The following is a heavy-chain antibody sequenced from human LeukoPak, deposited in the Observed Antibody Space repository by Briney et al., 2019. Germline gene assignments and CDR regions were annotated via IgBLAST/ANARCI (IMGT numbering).Heavy chain of an antibody. CDR3: ARTANFAAGYYIDY. V-gene: IGHV3-21*01. CDR1: GFTFSSYT. D-gene: IGHD6-13*01. J-gene: IGHJ4*02. CDR2: ISGSGRHK. Sequence: PGRSLRLSCAASGFTFSSYTMNWVRQAPGKGLEWVSSISGSGRHKYYADSVKGRFTISRDNAKNSLYLQMNSLRAEDTAVYYCARTANFAAGYYIDYWGQGTLVTVSS.